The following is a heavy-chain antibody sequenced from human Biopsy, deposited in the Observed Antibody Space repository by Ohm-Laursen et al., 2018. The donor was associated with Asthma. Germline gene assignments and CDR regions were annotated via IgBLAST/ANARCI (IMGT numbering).Heavy chain of an antibody. CDR3: ARRVTIFGVVQKDHGMDA. CDR1: GGSMTPTSHY. Sequence: SEPLSLTCTVSGGSMTPTSHYWDWIRQAPGKGLEWIGYISYGGKTSYNPSLKNRVTISRDTSKNQFSLRLTSVTAADTAVYFCARRVTIFGVVQKDHGMDAWGQGTTVIVSS. CDR2: ISYGGKT. J-gene: IGHJ6*02. V-gene: IGHV4-39*01. D-gene: IGHD3-3*01.